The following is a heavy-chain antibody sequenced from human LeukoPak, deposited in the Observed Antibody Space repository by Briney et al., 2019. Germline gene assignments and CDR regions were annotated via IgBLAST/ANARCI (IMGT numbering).Heavy chain of an antibody. V-gene: IGHV1-24*01. Sequence: ASVKVSCTVSGYTLTELSMHWVRQAPGKGLEWMGGFDPEDGETIYAQKFQGRVTMTEDTSTDTAYMELSSLRSEDTAVYYCATVSAAGTSYYGMDVWGQGTTVTVSS. CDR1: GYTLTELS. CDR3: ATVSAAGTSYYGMDV. D-gene: IGHD6-13*01. CDR2: FDPEDGET. J-gene: IGHJ6*02.